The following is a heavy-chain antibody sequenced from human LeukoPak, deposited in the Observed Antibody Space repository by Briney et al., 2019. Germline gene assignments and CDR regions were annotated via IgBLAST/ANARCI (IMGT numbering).Heavy chain of an antibody. CDR2: INHSGST. J-gene: IGHJ4*02. V-gene: IGHV4-34*01. CDR1: GGSFSGYY. CDR3: ASLRGLYSSSPIDY. D-gene: IGHD6-6*01. Sequence: PSESLSLTCAVYGGSFSGYYWSWIRQPPGKGLEWIGEINHSGSTNYNPSLKSRVTISVDTSENQFSLKLSSVTAADTAVYYCASLRGLYSSSPIDYWGQGTLVTVSS.